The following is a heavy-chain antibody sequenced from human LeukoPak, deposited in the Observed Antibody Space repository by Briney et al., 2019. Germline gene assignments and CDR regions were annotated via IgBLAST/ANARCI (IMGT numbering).Heavy chain of an antibody. J-gene: IGHJ4*02. V-gene: IGHV3-23*01. CDR1: GFTFNNYA. D-gene: IGHD6-19*01. Sequence: GGSLRLSCAASGFTFNNYAMYWVRQAPGRGLEWISGIIGSGGSAHYADSVKGRFTISRDNSKNTVFLQMNSLETEDTAVYYCGKTTVGYSSGRFPGWPVDYWGQGTLVTVTS. CDR2: IIGSGGSA. CDR3: GKTTVGYSSGRFPGWPVDY.